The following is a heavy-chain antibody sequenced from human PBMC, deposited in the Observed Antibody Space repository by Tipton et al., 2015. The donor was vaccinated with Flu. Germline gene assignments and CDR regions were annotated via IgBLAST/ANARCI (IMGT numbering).Heavy chain of an antibody. CDR2: IWHDGRYN. CDR1: EFTFSNYG. V-gene: IGHV3-33*06. CDR3: ANELDYGANSKAFDI. J-gene: IGHJ3*02. D-gene: IGHD4/OR15-4a*01. Sequence: SLRLSCAASEFTFSNYGMHWVRQAPGKGLEWVAAIWHDGRYNFHADSVKGRFTISRDNSMKTLYLQMDSLRVEDTAVYCCANELDYGANSKAFDIWGQGTMVTVSS.